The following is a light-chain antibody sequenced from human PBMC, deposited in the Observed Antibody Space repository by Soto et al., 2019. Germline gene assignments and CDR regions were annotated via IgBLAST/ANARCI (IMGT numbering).Light chain of an antibody. CDR3: QQANTFPWT. CDR2: AAS. Sequence: DIQMNQSPATLSASKGDRVTITCRASQSISSWLAWYQQKPGTAPKLLIYAASTLLSGVPSRFSGSGSGTDFSLTVSSLQPEDLATYFCQQANTFPWTFGQGTKV. CDR1: QSISSW. V-gene: IGKV1-12*01. J-gene: IGKJ1*01.